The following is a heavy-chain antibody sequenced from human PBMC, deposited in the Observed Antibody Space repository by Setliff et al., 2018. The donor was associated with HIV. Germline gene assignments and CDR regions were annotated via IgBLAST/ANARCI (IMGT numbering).Heavy chain of an antibody. D-gene: IGHD6-19*01. CDR2: FDPEDGEV. J-gene: IGHJ4*02. V-gene: IGHV1-24*01. CDR1: GYTHTELS. Sequence: GASVKVSCKVSGYTHTELSIHWVRQAPGKGLEWMGGFDPEDGEVVYAQKFEGRVTMTEDTSTDTAYMELSSLRSDDTAMYYCARKYTGGPLDYWGQGTLVTVSS. CDR3: ARKYTGGPLDY.